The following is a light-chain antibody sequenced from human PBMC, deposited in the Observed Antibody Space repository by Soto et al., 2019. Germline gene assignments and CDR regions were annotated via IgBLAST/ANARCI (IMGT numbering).Light chain of an antibody. CDR2: AAS. CDR1: QGISNY. V-gene: IGKV1-27*01. CDR3: QKYNSAHT. J-gene: IGKJ5*01. Sequence: DIQMTQSPSSLSASVGDRVAITCRASQGISNYLAWYQQKPGKVPKLLIYAASTLQSGVPSRFSGSRSGTDFTLTISSLQPEDIATYYCQKYNSAHTFGQGTRLEIK.